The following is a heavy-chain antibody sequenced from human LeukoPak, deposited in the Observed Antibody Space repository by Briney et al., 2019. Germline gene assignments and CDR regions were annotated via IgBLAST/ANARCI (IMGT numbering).Heavy chain of an antibody. D-gene: IGHD5-24*01. J-gene: IGHJ4*02. CDR3: AREMATKAYVIDY. CDR1: GYTFTSYD. Sequence: GASVKVSCKASGYTFTSYDINWVRQATGQGLEWMGWTNPNSGNTGYAQKFQGRVTMTRNTSISTAYMELSSLRSEDTAVYYCAREMATKAYVIDYWGQGTLVTVSS. CDR2: TNPNSGNT. V-gene: IGHV1-8*01.